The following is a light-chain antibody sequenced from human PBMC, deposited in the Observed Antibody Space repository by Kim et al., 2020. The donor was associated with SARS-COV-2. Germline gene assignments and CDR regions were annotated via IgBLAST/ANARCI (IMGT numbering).Light chain of an antibody. Sequence: DIQMTQSPSSLSASVGDRVTITCQASHDISDYLNWYQQKPGKAPKLLIYDASDLEIGVPSRFSGSGSGTDFTFTISSLQPEDVASYYCQQYDYLPLTFGGGTKVDIK. CDR2: DAS. J-gene: IGKJ4*01. CDR3: QQYDYLPLT. V-gene: IGKV1-33*01. CDR1: HDISDY.